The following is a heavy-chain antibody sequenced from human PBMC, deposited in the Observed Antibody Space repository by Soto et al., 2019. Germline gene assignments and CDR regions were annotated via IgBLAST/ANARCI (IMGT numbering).Heavy chain of an antibody. J-gene: IGHJ6*02. CDR3: AKDDLPPILEWLYPANYYGMDV. D-gene: IGHD3-3*01. CDR2: ISGSGGST. CDR1: VFTFSSYA. Sequence: PWESLSLSCAASVFTFSSYAMSWVRQAAGRGLDLASAISGSGGSTYYADSVKGRFTISRDNSKNTLYLQINSLRAEDTAVYYCAKDDLPPILEWLYPANYYGMDVWGQGTTVTVSS. V-gene: IGHV3-23*01.